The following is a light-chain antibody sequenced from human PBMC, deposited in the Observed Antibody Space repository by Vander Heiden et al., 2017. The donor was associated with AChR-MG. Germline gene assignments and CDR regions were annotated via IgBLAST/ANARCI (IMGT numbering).Light chain of an antibody. Sequence: DIQMTQSPSTLSASVGDRVTITCRASQSISSWLAWYQQKPGKAPKLLIYDASSLESGVPSRFSGSGSGTEFTLTISSLQPDDFATYYCQQDNDYPFTFGRGTKVDIK. CDR1: QSISSW. CDR3: QQDNDYPFT. V-gene: IGKV1-5*01. J-gene: IGKJ3*01. CDR2: DAS.